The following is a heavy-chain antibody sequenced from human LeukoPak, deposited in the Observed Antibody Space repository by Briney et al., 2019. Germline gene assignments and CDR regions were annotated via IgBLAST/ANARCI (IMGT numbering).Heavy chain of an antibody. CDR3: GRRNRRIAVAGTGGFDY. Sequence: SETLSLTCTVSGGSISSSSYYWGWIRQPPGKGLEWIGSIYYSGSTYYNPSLKSRVTISVDTSKNQFSLKLSSVTAAYTAVYYWGRRNRRIAVAGTGGFDYWGQGTLVNVSS. CDR1: GGSISSSSYY. J-gene: IGHJ4*02. D-gene: IGHD6-19*01. V-gene: IGHV4-39*01. CDR2: IYYSGST.